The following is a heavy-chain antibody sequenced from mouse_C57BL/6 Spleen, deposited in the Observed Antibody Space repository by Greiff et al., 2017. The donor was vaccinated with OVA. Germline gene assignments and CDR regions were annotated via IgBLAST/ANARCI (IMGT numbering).Heavy chain of an antibody. V-gene: IGHV1-53*01. CDR1: GYTFTSYW. J-gene: IGHJ2*01. D-gene: IGHD1-1*01. Sequence: VQLQQSGTELVKPGASVKLSCKASGYTFTSYWMHWVKQRPGQGLEWIGNINPSNGGTNYNEKFKSKATLTVDKSSSTAYMQLSSLTSEDSAVYYCARGGIYYYGSSPRTDFDYWGQGTTLTVSS. CDR2: INPSNGGT. CDR3: ARGGIYYYGSSPRTDFDY.